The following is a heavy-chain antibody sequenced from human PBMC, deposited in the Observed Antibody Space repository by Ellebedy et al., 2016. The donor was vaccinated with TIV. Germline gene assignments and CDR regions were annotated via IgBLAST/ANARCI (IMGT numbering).Heavy chain of an antibody. J-gene: IGHJ6*02. D-gene: IGHD3-16*01. CDR1: GFTFSSYS. CDR2: ISSSSSTI. Sequence: GESLKISCAASGFTFSSYSMNWVRQAPGKGLEWVSYISSSSSTIYYADSVKGRFTISRDNAKNSLYLQMNSLRDEDTAVYYCERDLISGYFYGMDVWGQGTTVTVSS. CDR3: ERDLISGYFYGMDV. V-gene: IGHV3-48*02.